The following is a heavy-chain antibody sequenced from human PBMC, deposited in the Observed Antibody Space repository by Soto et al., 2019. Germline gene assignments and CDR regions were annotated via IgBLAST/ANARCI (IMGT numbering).Heavy chain of an antibody. CDR1: GYTFTSYD. J-gene: IGHJ5*02. D-gene: IGHD3-3*01. CDR3: ARGTYYDFWSGYYTPNWFDP. V-gene: IGHV1-8*01. Sequence: ASVKVSCKASGYTFTSYDINWVRQATGQGLERMGWMNPNSGNTGYAQKFQGRVTMTRNTSISTAYMELSSLRSEDTAVYYCARGTYYDFWSGYYTPNWFDPWGQGTLVTVSS. CDR2: MNPNSGNT.